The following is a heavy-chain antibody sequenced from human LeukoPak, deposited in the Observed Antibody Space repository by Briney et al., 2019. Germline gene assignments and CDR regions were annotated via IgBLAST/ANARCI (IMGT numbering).Heavy chain of an antibody. J-gene: IGHJ4*02. CDR2: INHSGST. Sequence: SETLSLTCAVYGGSFSGYYWSWIRQPPGKGLEWIGEINHSGSTNYNPSLKSRVTISVDTSKNQFSLKLSSMTAADTAVYYCVTVVVPAAMRGYFDYWGQGTLVTVSS. D-gene: IGHD2-2*01. V-gene: IGHV4-34*01. CDR1: GGSFSGYY. CDR3: VTVVVPAAMRGYFDY.